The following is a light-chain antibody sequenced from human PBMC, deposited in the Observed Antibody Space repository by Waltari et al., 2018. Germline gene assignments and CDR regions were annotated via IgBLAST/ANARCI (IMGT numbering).Light chain of an antibody. J-gene: IGKJ1*01. V-gene: IGKV1-39*01. Sequence: DIQMTQSPSSLTASVGDRVTITCRTSQSIDSYLNWYQQRPGKATTVVIYGTSTLQSGFRSRFSGSGSGTDFTLTISGLRPEDFATYYSQQSYSSPWTFGQGTKLEIK. CDR2: GTS. CDR1: QSIDSY. CDR3: QQSYSSPWT.